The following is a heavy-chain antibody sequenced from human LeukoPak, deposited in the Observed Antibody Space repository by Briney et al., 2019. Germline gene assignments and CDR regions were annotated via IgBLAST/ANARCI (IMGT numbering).Heavy chain of an antibody. V-gene: IGHV3-11*01. CDR1: GFTFSDYY. J-gene: IGHJ4*02. D-gene: IGHD5-18*01. Sequence: GGSQRLSCAASGFTFSDYYMSWIRQAPGKGLEWVSYISSSGTTIYYADSVKGRFTISRDNSKNTLYLQMNSLRAEDTAVYYCARFAPMVTPYFDYWGQGTLVTVSS. CDR3: ARFAPMVTPYFDY. CDR2: ISSSGTTI.